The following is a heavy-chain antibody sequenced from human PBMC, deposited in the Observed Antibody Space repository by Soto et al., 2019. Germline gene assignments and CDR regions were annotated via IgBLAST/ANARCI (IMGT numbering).Heavy chain of an antibody. Sequence: EVQLVESGGGLVQPGGSLRLSCAASGFTFSSYWMHWVRQAPGKGLVWVSRINSDGSSTSYADSVKGRFTISRDNAKNTPYPQMNSLRAEDTAVYYCVRTSLVVAAATREDYWGQGTLVTVSS. J-gene: IGHJ4*02. CDR1: GFTFSSYW. CDR3: VRTSLVVAAATREDY. CDR2: INSDGSST. D-gene: IGHD2-15*01. V-gene: IGHV3-74*01.